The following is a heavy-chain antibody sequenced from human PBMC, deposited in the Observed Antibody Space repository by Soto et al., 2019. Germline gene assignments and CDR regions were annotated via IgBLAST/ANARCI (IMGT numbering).Heavy chain of an antibody. CDR3: XSCCHCSGGSCYPFDAFDI. CDR1: GFTFSDYY. Sequence: GGSLRLSCAASGFTFSDYYMSWIRQAPGKGLEWVSYISSSGSTIYYADSVKGRFTISRDNAKNSLYLQMNSLRAEDTAVYYXXSCCHCSGGSCYPFDAFDIWGQGTMVTVSS. V-gene: IGHV3-11*01. J-gene: IGHJ3*02. CDR2: ISSSGSTI. D-gene: IGHD2-15*01.